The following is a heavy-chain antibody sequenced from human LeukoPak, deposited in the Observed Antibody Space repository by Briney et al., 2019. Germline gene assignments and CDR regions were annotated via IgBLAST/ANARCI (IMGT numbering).Heavy chain of an antibody. CDR1: GGTFSSYA. V-gene: IGHV1-46*01. CDR2: INPSGGST. CDR3: ARVAYDYVWGSYRSPFYYFDY. J-gene: IGHJ4*02. D-gene: IGHD3-16*02. Sequence: ASVKVSCKASGGTFSSYAISWVRQAPGQGLEWMGIINPSGGSTSYAQKFQGRVTMTRDMSTSTVYMELSSLRSEDTAVYYCARVAYDYVWGSYRSPFYYFDYWGQGTLVTVSS.